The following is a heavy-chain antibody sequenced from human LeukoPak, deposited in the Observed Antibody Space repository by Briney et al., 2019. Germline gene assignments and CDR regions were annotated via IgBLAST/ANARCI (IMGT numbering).Heavy chain of an antibody. V-gene: IGHV3-11*05. J-gene: IGHJ4*02. CDR2: ISSSSSYT. Sequence: PGGSLRLSCAASGFTFSDNYMSWIRQAPGKGLEWVSYISSSSSYTNYADSVKGRFTISRDNAKNSLYLQMNSLRAEDTAVYYCARGGSYYNPGFDYWGQGTLVTVSS. CDR3: ARGGSYYNPGFDY. D-gene: IGHD3-10*01. CDR1: GFTFSDNY.